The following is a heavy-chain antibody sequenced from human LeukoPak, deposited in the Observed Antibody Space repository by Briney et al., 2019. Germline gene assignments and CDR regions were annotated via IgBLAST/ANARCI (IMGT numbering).Heavy chain of an antibody. V-gene: IGHV4-39*01. J-gene: IGHJ5*02. CDR3: ARVWYGAATLGWFDP. CDR2: VYYTGST. D-gene: IGHD4/OR15-4a*01. Sequence: PSDTLSLTCTVSGGSISSSTYYWGWIRQPPGEGLEWIGTVYYTGSTYYNPSLRSRVTMSVDTYKNLFSLQLSSVTAADTAVFCWARVWYGAATLGWFDPWGQGTLVTVSS. CDR1: GGSISSSTYY.